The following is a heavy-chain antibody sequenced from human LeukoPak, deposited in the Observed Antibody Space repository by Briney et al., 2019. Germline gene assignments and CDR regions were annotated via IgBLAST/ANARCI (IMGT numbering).Heavy chain of an antibody. V-gene: IGHV4-39*07. CDR2: IYYSGST. Sequence: SETLSLTCTVSGGSISSSSYYWGWIRQPPGKGLEWIGSIYYSGSTYYNPSLKSRVTISVDTSKNQFSLKLSSVTAADTAVYYCARDASAAAGTGLMLDWFDPWGQGTLVTVSS. D-gene: IGHD6-13*01. CDR3: ARDASAAAGTGLMLDWFDP. CDR1: GGSISSSSYY. J-gene: IGHJ5*02.